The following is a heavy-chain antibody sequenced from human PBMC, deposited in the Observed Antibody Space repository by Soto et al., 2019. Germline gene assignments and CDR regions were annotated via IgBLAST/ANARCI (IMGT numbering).Heavy chain of an antibody. J-gene: IGHJ4*02. Sequence: PSETLSLTCAVDSGSFSTYYCSWTRQPPGKGLEWIGEIHPSGDTDYNPSLSNRVTISLDTSKNQFSLTLKSVTAADTAVYYCTRDAPLWFGELSQWGQGTLVTVSS. CDR1: SGSFSTYY. CDR3: TRDAPLWFGELSQ. V-gene: IGHV4-34*01. D-gene: IGHD3-10*01. CDR2: IHPSGDT.